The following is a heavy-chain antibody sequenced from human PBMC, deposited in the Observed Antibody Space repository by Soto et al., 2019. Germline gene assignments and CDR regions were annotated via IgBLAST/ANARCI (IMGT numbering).Heavy chain of an antibody. J-gene: IGHJ4*02. CDR1: GFTFNRYA. CDR3: AKDMTDTNMITLRGVGGAFDS. Sequence: HPGGSLRLSCAASGFTFNRYAVSWVRQSPGKGLEWVSGISGSGVTTYDADSVKGRFTISRDNSKNTVYLHMKSLRAEDTAVYYCAKDMTDTNMITLRGVGGAFDSWGQGALVTVSS. V-gene: IGHV3-23*01. D-gene: IGHD3-16*01. CDR2: ISGSGVTT.